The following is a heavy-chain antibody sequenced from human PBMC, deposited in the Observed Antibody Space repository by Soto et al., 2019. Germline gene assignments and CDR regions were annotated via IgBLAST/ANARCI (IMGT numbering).Heavy chain of an antibody. D-gene: IGHD3-9*01. Sequence: EVQLVESGGGLVQPGGSLRLSCVASGFTFSSYSIVWVRQAPGKGLEWVSYIFTTGTTIYYADSVKGRFIVSRDNAKNSLFLLLNSLRAEDTAVYYCARDKDWAFDYWGQGTLVTVSS. CDR3: ARDKDWAFDY. CDR1: GFTFSSYS. J-gene: IGHJ4*02. CDR2: IFTTGTTI. V-gene: IGHV3-48*03.